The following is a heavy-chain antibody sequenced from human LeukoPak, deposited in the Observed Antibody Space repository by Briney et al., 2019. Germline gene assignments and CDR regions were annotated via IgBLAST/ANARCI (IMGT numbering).Heavy chain of an antibody. D-gene: IGHD3-10*01. Sequence: GWSVPLSCPSSLLVFSDYYMSWLRQAAARGGEGVVCLRDNGSDIYYEDSVKGRFTISRDNVKNSMYLQMNGLRAEDTAVYYCAREMEGVYGSGTFFDLWGQGNMVTVSS. CDR1: LLVFSDYY. V-gene: IGHV3-11*01. CDR3: AREMEGVYGSGTFFDL. J-gene: IGHJ4*02. CDR2: LRDNGSDI.